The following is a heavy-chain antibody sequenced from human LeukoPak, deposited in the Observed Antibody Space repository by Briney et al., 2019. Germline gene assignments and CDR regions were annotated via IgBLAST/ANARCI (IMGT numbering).Heavy chain of an antibody. Sequence: PGGSLRLSCAASGFTFSSYWMSWVRQAPGKGLEWVGNIKQDGSEKYYVDSVKGRFTISRDNAKNSLYLKMNSLRAEDTAVYYCARDVQLYGAMANFDYWGQGTLVTVSS. J-gene: IGHJ4*02. D-gene: IGHD6-19*01. CDR3: ARDVQLYGAMANFDY. V-gene: IGHV3-7*01. CDR1: GFTFSSYW. CDR2: IKQDGSEK.